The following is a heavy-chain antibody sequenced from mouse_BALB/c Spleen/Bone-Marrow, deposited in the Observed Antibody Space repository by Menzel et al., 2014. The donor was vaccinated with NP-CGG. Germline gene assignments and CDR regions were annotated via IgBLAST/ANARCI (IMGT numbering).Heavy chain of an antibody. V-gene: IGHV1-9*01. J-gene: IGHJ2*01. Sequence: QVQLKESGAELMKPGASVKISCKATGYTFSSYWIEWVKRRPGHGLEWIGEILPGSGSSNYNEKFKGKAAITADTSSNTAYMQLSSLTSEDSAVYYCTRWGWSFDYWGQGTTLTVSS. CDR3: TRWGWSFDY. D-gene: IGHD2-3*01. CDR1: GYTFSSYW. CDR2: ILPGSGSS.